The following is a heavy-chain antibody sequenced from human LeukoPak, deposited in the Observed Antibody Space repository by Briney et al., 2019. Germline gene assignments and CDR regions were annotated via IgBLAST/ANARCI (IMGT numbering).Heavy chain of an antibody. CDR3: ARVKTDYGDYVVDY. J-gene: IGHJ4*02. D-gene: IGHD4-17*01. CDR2: IYYSGSI. Sequence: SETLSLTCTVSGGSISSYYWSWIRQPPGKGLEWIGYIYYSGSINYSPSLKSRVTISVDTSKNQFSLKLSSVTAADTAVYYCARVKTDYGDYVVDYWGQGTLVTVSS. CDR1: GGSISSYY. V-gene: IGHV4-59*01.